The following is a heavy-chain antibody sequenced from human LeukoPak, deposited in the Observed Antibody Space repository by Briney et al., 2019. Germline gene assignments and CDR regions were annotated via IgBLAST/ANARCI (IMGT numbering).Heavy chain of an antibody. V-gene: IGHV1-3*01. D-gene: IGHD2-2*01. CDR1: GYTFTSYA. J-gene: IGHJ4*02. Sequence: GASVKVSCKASGYTFTSYAMHWVRQAPGQRLEWMGWINAGNGNTKYSQKFQGRVTITRDTSASTAYMELNSLRSEDTAVYYCARSVVVVPAASPYFDYWGQGTLVTVSS. CDR3: ARSVVVVPAASPYFDY. CDR2: INAGNGNT.